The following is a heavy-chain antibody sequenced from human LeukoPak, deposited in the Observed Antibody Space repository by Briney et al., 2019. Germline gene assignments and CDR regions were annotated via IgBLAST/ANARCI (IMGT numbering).Heavy chain of an antibody. CDR2: IKQDGSEK. CDR1: GFTYSSYW. CDR3: ATVVSLGAFDI. D-gene: IGHD5/OR15-5a*01. V-gene: IGHV3-7*01. J-gene: IGHJ3*02. Sequence: GGSLRLSCAASGFTYSSYWMSWVRQAPGKGLEWVANIKQDGSEKYYVDSVKGRFTISRDNARNSLYLQMNSLRAEDTAVYYCATVVSLGAFDIWGQGTMVTVSS.